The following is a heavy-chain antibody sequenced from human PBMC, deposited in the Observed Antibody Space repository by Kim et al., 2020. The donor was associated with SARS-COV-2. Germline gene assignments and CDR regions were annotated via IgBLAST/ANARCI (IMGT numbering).Heavy chain of an antibody. CDR3: ANDAGYSGYDPLGY. CDR1: GFTFSNYA. Sequence: GGSLRLSCAASGFTFSNYAMSWVRQAPGKGLEWVSAISGSGGSTYYADSVKGRFTISRDNSKNTLYLQVNSLSAEDTAVYYCANDAGYSGYDPLGYWGQGTLATVSS. J-gene: IGHJ4*02. V-gene: IGHV3-23*01. D-gene: IGHD5-12*01. CDR2: ISGSGGST.